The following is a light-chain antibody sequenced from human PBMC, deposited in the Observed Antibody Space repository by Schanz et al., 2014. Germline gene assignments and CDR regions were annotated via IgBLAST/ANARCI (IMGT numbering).Light chain of an antibody. J-gene: IGKJ1*01. CDR3: QQYNSYPRT. CDR2: DAS. V-gene: IGKV1-5*01. Sequence: IEMTQSPSTLSASLGSSVTITCRASESISSWLAWYQQKPGKAPNLLIYDASSLESGVPSRFSGSGSGTDFTLTISSLQPDDFATYYCQQYNSYPRTFGQGTKVEIK. CDR1: ESISSW.